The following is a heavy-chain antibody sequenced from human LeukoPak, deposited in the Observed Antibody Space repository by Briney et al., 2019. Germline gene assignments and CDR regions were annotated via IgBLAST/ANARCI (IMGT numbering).Heavy chain of an antibody. Sequence: GGSLRLSCAASGFTFSSYSMNWVRQAPGKGLEWVSSISSSSSYIYYADSVKGRFTISRDNAKNSLYLQMNSLRAEDTAVYYCAGDSAAAAEYFQHWGQGTLVTVSS. J-gene: IGHJ1*01. CDR2: ISSSSSYI. CDR3: AGDSAAAAEYFQH. V-gene: IGHV3-21*01. CDR1: GFTFSSYS. D-gene: IGHD6-13*01.